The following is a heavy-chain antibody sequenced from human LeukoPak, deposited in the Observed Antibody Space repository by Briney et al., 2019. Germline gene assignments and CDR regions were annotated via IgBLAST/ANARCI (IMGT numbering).Heavy chain of an antibody. CDR2: IYTSGNT. J-gene: IGHJ3*02. Sequence: ETLSLTCTVSGGSISSYYWTWIRQPAGKGLEWVGRIYTSGNTNYNPSLKSRVTMSVDTSKSQFSLKLSSVTAADTAVYYCARECSGGSCYLRGDAFDIWGQGTMVTVSS. CDR1: GGSISSYY. CDR3: ARECSGGSCYLRGDAFDI. V-gene: IGHV4-4*07. D-gene: IGHD2-15*01.